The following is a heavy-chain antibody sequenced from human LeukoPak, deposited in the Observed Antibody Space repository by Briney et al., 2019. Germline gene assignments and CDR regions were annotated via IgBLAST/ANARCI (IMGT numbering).Heavy chain of an antibody. CDR3: ARGQKRHYYDSSGHPLKS. D-gene: IGHD3-22*01. V-gene: IGHV4-39*01. CDR2: IYYSGST. CDR1: GGSISSSSYY. J-gene: IGHJ4*02. Sequence: SETLSLTCTVSGGSISSSSYYWGWIRQPPGKGLEWIGSIYYSGSTYYNPSLKSRVTISVDTSKNQFSLKLSSVTAADTAVYYCARGQKRHYYDSSGHPLKSWGQGTLVTVSS.